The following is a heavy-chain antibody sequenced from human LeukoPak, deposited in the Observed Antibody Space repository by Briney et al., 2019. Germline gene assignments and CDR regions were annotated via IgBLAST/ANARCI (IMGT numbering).Heavy chain of an antibody. D-gene: IGHD6-13*01. V-gene: IGHV3-48*03. J-gene: IGHJ6*03. CDR3: ARGNWEQQPKYNYFYYMDV. CDR2: ISSSGSTI. CDR1: GFTFSSYE. Sequence: GGSLRLSCAASGFTFSSYEMNWVRQAPGKGLEWVSYISSSGSTIYYADSVKGRFTISRDNAKNSLYLQLNSLRAEDTAVYYCARGNWEQQPKYNYFYYMDVWGKGTTVTISS.